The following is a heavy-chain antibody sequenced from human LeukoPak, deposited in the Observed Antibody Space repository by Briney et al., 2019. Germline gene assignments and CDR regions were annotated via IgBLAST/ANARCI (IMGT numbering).Heavy chain of an antibody. D-gene: IGHD6-13*01. CDR1: GGSLSSYY. V-gene: IGHV4-59*01. CDR3: AREVSSWSDY. CDR2: IYYSGST. Sequence: SETLSLTCTVSGGSLSSYYWSWIRQPPGKGLEWIGYIYYSGSTSYNPSLKSRVTISVDTSKNQFSLNLNSVTAADTAVYYCAREVSSWSDYWGQGILVTVSS. J-gene: IGHJ4*02.